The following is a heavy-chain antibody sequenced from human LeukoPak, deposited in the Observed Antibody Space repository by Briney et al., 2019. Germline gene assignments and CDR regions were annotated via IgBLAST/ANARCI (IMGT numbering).Heavy chain of an antibody. V-gene: IGHV3-7*01. CDR1: QFGFSVYW. J-gene: IGHJ4*02. Sequence: GGSLRLSCAASQFGFSVYWMSWVRQAPAKGLEWVANINEAGTEEFYVDSVEGRFTISRDNRKKLLYLQMHSLRVDDTAIYYCARAPAPGTVDYWGQGTLVTVSS. CDR2: INEAGTEE. CDR3: ARAPAPGTVDY.